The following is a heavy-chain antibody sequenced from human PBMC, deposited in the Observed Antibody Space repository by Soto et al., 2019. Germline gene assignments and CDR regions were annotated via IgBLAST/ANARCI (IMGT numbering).Heavy chain of an antibody. CDR1: GYSISIGNY. CDR2: IYQSGST. Sequence: SETLSLTCPVSGYSISIGNYWGWIRQPPGKRLEWIGSIYQSGSTCYNPSLRSRATISVDTSKNQFSLKLSSVTAADTAVYYCARSGSSSWGLAFDYWGQGTLVTVSS. J-gene: IGHJ4*02. V-gene: IGHV4-38-2*01. CDR3: ARSGSSSWGLAFDY. D-gene: IGHD6-13*01.